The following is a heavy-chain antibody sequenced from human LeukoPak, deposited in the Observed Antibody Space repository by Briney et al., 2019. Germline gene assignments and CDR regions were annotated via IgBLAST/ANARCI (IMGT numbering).Heavy chain of an antibody. J-gene: IGHJ4*02. D-gene: IGHD3-16*01. Sequence: SETLSLTSTVSGGSISSSNYYWGWIRRPPGKGLEWIGSIYYSGSTYYNPSLKSRVTVSVDTSKNQFSLKLSSVSAADTAVYYCVRGSTLRHYQYWGQGTLVTVSS. CDR2: IYYSGST. CDR3: VRGSTLRHYQY. V-gene: IGHV4-39*01. CDR1: GGSISSSNYY.